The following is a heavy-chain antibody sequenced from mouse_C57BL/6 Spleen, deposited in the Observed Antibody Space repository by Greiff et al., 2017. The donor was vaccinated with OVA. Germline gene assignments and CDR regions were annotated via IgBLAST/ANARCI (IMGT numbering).Heavy chain of an antibody. CDR1: GYAFSSYW. CDR3: ARRGAVVAPFAY. V-gene: IGHV1-80*01. CDR2: IYPGDGDT. J-gene: IGHJ3*01. Sequence: QVQLQQSGAELVKPGASVKISCKASGYAFSSYWMNWVKQRPGKGLEWIGQIYPGDGDTNYNGKFKGKATLTADKSSSTAYMQLSSLTSEDSAVYFCARRGAVVAPFAYWGQGTLVTVSA. D-gene: IGHD1-1*01.